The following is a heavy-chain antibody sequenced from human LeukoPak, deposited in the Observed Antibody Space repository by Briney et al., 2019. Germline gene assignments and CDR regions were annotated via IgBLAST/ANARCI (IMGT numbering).Heavy chain of an antibody. CDR2: ISGSGGST. D-gene: IGHD3-22*01. J-gene: IGHJ3*02. Sequence: PGGSLRLSCAASGFTFSSYAMSWVRQAPGKGLEWVSAISGSGGSTYYADSVKGRFTISRGNSKNTLYLQMNSLRAEDTAVYYCAKGITMIVVVKVAFDIWGQGTMVTVSS. V-gene: IGHV3-23*01. CDR3: AKGITMIVVVKVAFDI. CDR1: GFTFSSYA.